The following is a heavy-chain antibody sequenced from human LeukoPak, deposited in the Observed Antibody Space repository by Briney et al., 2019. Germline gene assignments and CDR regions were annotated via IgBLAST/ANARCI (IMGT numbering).Heavy chain of an antibody. V-gene: IGHV3-53*01. CDR2: IYSGRSGGRT. CDR3: ARETLTGPTPYYYMDV. Sequence: GGSLRLSCAASGFTVSSNYMSWVRQAPGKGLEWVSVIYSGRSGGRTYYADSVKGRFTISRDNAKNSLYLQMNSLRAEDTAVYYCARETLTGPTPYYYMDVWGKGTTVTVSS. D-gene: IGHD1-20*01. CDR1: GFTVSSNY. J-gene: IGHJ6*03.